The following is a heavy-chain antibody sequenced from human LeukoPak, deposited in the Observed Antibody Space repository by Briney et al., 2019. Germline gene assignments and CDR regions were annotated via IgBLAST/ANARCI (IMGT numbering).Heavy chain of an antibody. Sequence: SETLSLTCTVSGGSISSSSYYWGWIRQPPGKGLEWIGSSYYSGSTYYNPSLKSRVTISVDTSKNQFSLKLSSVTAADTAVYYCARAGVIVIPKYFDYWGQGTLVTVSS. V-gene: IGHV4-39*01. CDR2: SYYSGST. CDR1: GGSISSSSYY. J-gene: IGHJ4*02. D-gene: IGHD3-16*02. CDR3: ARAGVIVIPKYFDY.